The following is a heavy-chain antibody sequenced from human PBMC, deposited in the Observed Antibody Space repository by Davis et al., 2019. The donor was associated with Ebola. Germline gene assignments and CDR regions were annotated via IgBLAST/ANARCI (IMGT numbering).Heavy chain of an antibody. J-gene: IGHJ4*02. D-gene: IGHD4-17*01. V-gene: IGHV4-34*01. CDR2: VTHSGNT. Sequence: SETLSLTCAVYGGSFSGYYWSWIRQPPGKGLEWIGEVTHSGNTNYSPSLKSRLTISVDTSKNQFSLRLTSVTAADTAVYYCATDYGASWGQGTLVTVSS. CDR3: ATDYGAS. CDR1: GGSFSGYY.